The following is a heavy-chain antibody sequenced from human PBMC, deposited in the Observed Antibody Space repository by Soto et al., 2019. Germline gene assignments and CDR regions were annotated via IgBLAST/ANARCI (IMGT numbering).Heavy chain of an antibody. Sequence: SVKVSCKASGGTFSSYTISWVRRAPGQGLEWMGRIIPILGIANYAQKFQGRVTITADKSTSTAYMELSSLRSEDTAVYYCARDSRIRLCRPESVWAFDIWGQGTMFTVS. CDR2: IIPILGIA. D-gene: IGHD5-18*01. CDR1: GGTFSSYT. CDR3: ARDSRIRLCRPESVWAFDI. J-gene: IGHJ3*02. V-gene: IGHV1-69*04.